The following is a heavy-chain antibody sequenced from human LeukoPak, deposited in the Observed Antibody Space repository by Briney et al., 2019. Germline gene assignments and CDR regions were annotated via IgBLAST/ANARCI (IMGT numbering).Heavy chain of an antibody. D-gene: IGHD2-21*01. CDR1: VGTFSSYI. J-gene: IGHJ4*02. V-gene: IGHV1-69*13. CDR2: IIPIFGTA. Sequence: GASVKVSCKASVGTFSSYIINWVRQAPGQGLEWMGGIIPIFGTADYAQKFQGRVTITADESTSTAYMELSSLRSEDTAVYYCARAYSRNWYYFAYWGQGPLVTVSS. CDR3: ARAYSRNWYYFAY.